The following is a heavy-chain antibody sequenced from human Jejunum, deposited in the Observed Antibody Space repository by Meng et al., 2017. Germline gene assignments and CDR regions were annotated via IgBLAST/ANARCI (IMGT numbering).Heavy chain of an antibody. D-gene: IGHD5-18*01. V-gene: IGHV4-4*07. CDR3: ARLTPGYTYLFDY. J-gene: IGHJ4*02. CDR1: RDSISSYY. Sequence: VQLQEAGPGLIKPSENLSLTCTVSRDSISSYYLSCIRQPAGKGLEWIGRFYGSGSTNYNPYLESRVSMSRDTSKNQLSLNMRSVTAADTAVYYCARLTPGYTYLFDYWGQGTLVTVSS. CDR2: FYGSGST.